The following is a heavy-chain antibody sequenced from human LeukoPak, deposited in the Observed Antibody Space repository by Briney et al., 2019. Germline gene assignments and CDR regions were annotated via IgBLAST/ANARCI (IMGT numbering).Heavy chain of an antibody. CDR3: GATYGSGISGYYCYGMDV. CDR2: IYYSGST. V-gene: IGHV4-59*08. J-gene: IGHJ6*01. D-gene: IGHD3-10*01. Sequence: PSETLSLTCTVSGGSISSYYWSWIRQPPGKGLEWIGYIYYSGSTNYNPSLKSRVTISVDTSKHQFPLKLSSVTAADTAVYYCGATYGSGISGYYCYGMDVWGQGTKVTVSS. CDR1: GGSISSYY.